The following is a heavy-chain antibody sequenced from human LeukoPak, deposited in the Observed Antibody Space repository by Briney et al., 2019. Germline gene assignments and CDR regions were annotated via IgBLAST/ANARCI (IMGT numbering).Heavy chain of an antibody. CDR3: ARDRSYGSFDY. J-gene: IGHJ4*02. CDR2: IKQDGSEK. Sequence: GGSLRLSCAASGFSFTSSWMSWVRQAPGKGLEWVANIKQDGSEKYYVDSVKGRFTISRDNAKNSLYLQMNSLRAEDTALYHCARDRSYGSFDYWGQGTLVTVSS. V-gene: IGHV3-7*03. CDR1: GFSFTSSW. D-gene: IGHD5-18*01.